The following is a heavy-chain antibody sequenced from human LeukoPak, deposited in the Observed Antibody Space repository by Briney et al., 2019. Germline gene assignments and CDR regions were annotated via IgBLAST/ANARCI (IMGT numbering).Heavy chain of an antibody. D-gene: IGHD3-22*01. V-gene: IGHV3-43D*03. Sequence: GGSLRLSCAASGFTFDDYAMHWVRQAPGKGLEWVSLISWDGGSTYYADSVKGRFTISRDNSKNSLYLQMNSLRAEDTALYYCAKPLATSSGYYYDLDYWGQGTLVTVSS. CDR2: ISWDGGST. CDR1: GFTFDDYA. J-gene: IGHJ4*02. CDR3: AKPLATSSGYYYDLDY.